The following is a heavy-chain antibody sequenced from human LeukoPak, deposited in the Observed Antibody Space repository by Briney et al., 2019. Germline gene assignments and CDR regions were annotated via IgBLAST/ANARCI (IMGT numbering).Heavy chain of an antibody. CDR2: IYSGGST. CDR1: GFTFSSYS. Sequence: GGSLRLSCAASGFTFSSYSMNWVRQAPGKGLEWVSVIYSGGSTYYADSVKGRFTISRDNSKNTLYLQMNSLRAEDTAVYYCARDLYYYDSSGPYWGQGTLVTVSS. CDR3: ARDLYYYDSSGPY. D-gene: IGHD3-22*01. V-gene: IGHV3-53*01. J-gene: IGHJ4*02.